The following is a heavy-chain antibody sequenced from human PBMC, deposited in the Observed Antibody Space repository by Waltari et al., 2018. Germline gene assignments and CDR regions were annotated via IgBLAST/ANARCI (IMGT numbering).Heavy chain of an antibody. V-gene: IGHV3-23*04. CDR2: MTASGLM. J-gene: IGHJ6*02. CDR3: AKDEGARLAPTFGMDA. CDR1: GFPFRTYP. D-gene: IGHD6-6*01. Sequence: EMHLVGSGGGLVQPGGSLRPYCAASGFPFRTYPMNWGRQTPGKGLEWVAVMTASGLMDYGNSVKGRFIISRDNSKNTLYLEMYRLRVEDTARYYCAKDEGARLAPTFGMDAWGQGTTVIVSS.